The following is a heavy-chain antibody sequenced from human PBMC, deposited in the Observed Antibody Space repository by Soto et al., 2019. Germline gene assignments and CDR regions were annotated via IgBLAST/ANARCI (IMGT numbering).Heavy chain of an antibody. D-gene: IGHD2-15*01. CDR1: GFRFNKFG. Sequence: QIQLVQSGGDVVKPGASLRLSCTASGFRFNKFGMHWVRQTPGKGLEWVASLYYDGNHDYYADSVTGRLIISRDNSKNTLYLQVKTLTVDDTAVYYCVKERADFVTVPHATAGMDVWGPGTTVTVS. V-gene: IGHV3-30*02. CDR3: VKERADFVTVPHATAGMDV. CDR2: LYYDGNHD. J-gene: IGHJ6*02.